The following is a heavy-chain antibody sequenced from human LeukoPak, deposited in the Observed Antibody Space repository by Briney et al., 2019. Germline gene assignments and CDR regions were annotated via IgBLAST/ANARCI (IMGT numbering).Heavy chain of an antibody. D-gene: IGHD6-19*01. V-gene: IGHV6-1*01. CDR2: TYYRSKWYI. CDR1: GDSVSSNGAA. J-gene: IGHJ4*02. CDR3: ARDLEYGSSGRDPFDY. Sequence: SQTLSLTCAISGDSVSSNGAAWNWIRQSPSRGLEWLGRTYYRSKWYIDYAVSVQSRITINPDTTINQFSLQLSSVTPEDTAVYYCARDLEYGSSGRDPFDYWGQGTLVTVSS.